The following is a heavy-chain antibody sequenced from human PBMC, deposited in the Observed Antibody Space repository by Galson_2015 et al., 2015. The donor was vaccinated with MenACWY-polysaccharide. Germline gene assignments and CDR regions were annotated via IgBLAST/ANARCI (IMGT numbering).Heavy chain of an antibody. CDR3: AKDRYSSSWYFDY. Sequence: SLRLSCAASGFTFSGNAMSWVRQVPGKGLEWISGISGSGGSTYYADSVKGRFTTSRDNSKNMLYLQMNSLRAEDTAVYYCAKDRYSSSWYFDYWGQGTLVTVSS. D-gene: IGHD6-13*01. CDR2: ISGSGGST. J-gene: IGHJ4*02. CDR1: GFTFSGNA. V-gene: IGHV3-23*01.